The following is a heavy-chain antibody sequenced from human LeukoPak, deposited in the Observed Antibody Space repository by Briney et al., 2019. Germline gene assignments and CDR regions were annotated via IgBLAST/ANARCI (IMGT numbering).Heavy chain of an antibody. Sequence: GESLKISCKVFGYSFTSYWIGWVRQMPGKGLEWVGIIYPDDSDTRYSPSVQDQVTISADKSISTAYLQWSSLKASDTAMYYCARHYPGGDYFIGDWGQGTLVTVSS. CDR1: GYSFTSYW. V-gene: IGHV5-51*01. CDR3: ARHYPGGDYFIGD. J-gene: IGHJ4*02. D-gene: IGHD4-17*01. CDR2: IYPDDSDT.